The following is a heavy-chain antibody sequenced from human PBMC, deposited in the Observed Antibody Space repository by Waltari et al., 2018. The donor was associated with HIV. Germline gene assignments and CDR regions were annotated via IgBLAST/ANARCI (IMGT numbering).Heavy chain of an antibody. CDR3: ATARETRGVDFDY. Sequence: QVQLVQSGAEVSQPGSSVQVSCKTSGGSFASYSIHWVRQAPGQGLEWMGRVGPTNAKPNSAQKSQGRVTITADRSTGTVYLEVTNLRPADAAIYYCATARETRGVDFDYWGQGTLITVSS. CDR2: VGPTNAKP. J-gene: IGHJ4*02. D-gene: IGHD3-10*01. CDR1: GGSFASYS. V-gene: IGHV1-69*02.